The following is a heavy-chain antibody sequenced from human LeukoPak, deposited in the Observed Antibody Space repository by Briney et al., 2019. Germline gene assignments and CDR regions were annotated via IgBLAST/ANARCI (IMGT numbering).Heavy chain of an antibody. V-gene: IGHV3-23*01. D-gene: IGHD4-17*01. CDR2: ISGSGGST. CDR1: GFTFSSYA. J-gene: IGHJ3*02. Sequence: PGGSLRLSCAASGFTFSSYAMSWVRQAPGKGLEWVSAISGSGGSTYYADSVKGRFTISRDNSKNTLYLQMNSLRAEDTAVYYCARDPEGGGWYGDYFNPHNDAFDIWGQGTMVTVSS. CDR3: ARDPEGGGWYGDYFNPHNDAFDI.